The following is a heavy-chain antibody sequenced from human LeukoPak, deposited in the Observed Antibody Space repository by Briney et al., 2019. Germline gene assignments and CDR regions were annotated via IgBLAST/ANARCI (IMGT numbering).Heavy chain of an antibody. CDR3: ARDQGYTYGQTHYFDL. CDR2: VYASGTT. V-gene: IGHV4-4*07. J-gene: IGHJ4*02. Sequence: TPSETLSLTCSVSGVSINPYYWSWLRQSAGKGLEWIGRVYASGTTNYHPSLNGRVTLSVDMSKNHFSLRLSSVTAADTAVYYCARDQGYTYGQTHYFDLWGQGILVTVSS. CDR1: GVSINPYY. D-gene: IGHD5-18*01.